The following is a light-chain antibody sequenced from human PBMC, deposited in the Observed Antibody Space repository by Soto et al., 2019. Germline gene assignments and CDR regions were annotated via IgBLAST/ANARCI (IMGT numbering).Light chain of an antibody. CDR2: DVS. CDR1: SSDVGGYNY. CDR3: SSYTSDGTLV. Sequence: QSVLTQPRSVSGSPGQSVTISCTGTSSDVGGYNYVSWYQQHPGKAPKLMIYDVSKRPSGVPDRFSGSKSGNTASLTISGLQAEDEADYYCSSYTSDGTLVFGTGTKVTVL. V-gene: IGLV2-11*01. J-gene: IGLJ1*01.